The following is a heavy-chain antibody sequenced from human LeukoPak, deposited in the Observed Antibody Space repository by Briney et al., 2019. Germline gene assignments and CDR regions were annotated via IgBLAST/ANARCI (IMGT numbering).Heavy chain of an antibody. J-gene: IGHJ4*02. V-gene: IGHV1-2*02. Sequence: GASVKVSCKASGYTFSDYYIHWVRQAPGQGLEWMGWINPNSDATKYSQKFQGRVTMTRDTSISTTYMDLTRLTSDDTAVYYCARGPEYGGTIDYWGQGTLVTVSS. CDR2: INPNSDAT. CDR1: GYTFSDYY. D-gene: IGHD4-23*01. CDR3: ARGPEYGGTIDY.